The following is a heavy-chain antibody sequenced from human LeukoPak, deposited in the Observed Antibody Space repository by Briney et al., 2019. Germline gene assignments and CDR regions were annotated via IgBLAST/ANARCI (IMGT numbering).Heavy chain of an antibody. Sequence: PSETLSLTCTVSGGSISSGGYYWSWIRQHPGKGLEWIGYIYYSGSTYYNPSLKSRVTISVDTSKNQFSLKLSSVTAADTAVYYRARAGRGYSYSLDYWGQGTLVTVSS. CDR3: ARAGRGYSYSLDY. D-gene: IGHD5-18*01. CDR1: GGSISSGGYY. V-gene: IGHV4-31*03. CDR2: IYYSGST. J-gene: IGHJ4*02.